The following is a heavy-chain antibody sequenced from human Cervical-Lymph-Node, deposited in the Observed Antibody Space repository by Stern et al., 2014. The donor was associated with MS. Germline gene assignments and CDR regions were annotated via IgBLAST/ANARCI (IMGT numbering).Heavy chain of an antibody. CDR2: INPHTGDT. CDR1: GYNFIDYY. V-gene: IGHV1-2*02. D-gene: IGHD2-15*01. CDR3: TRGRGTLLYLH. Sequence: QVQLVESGAALRKPGASVEVSCAASGYNFIDYYIHWGRQAPGHGLEWVGWINPHTGDTRYAQKFLGRVAMTRDTSINTAYLELNSLTSDDTAFYYCTRGRGTLLYLHWGQGTLVTVSS. J-gene: IGHJ4*02.